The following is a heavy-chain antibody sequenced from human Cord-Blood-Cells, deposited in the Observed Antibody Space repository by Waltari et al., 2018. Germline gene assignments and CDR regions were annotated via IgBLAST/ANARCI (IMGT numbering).Heavy chain of an antibody. J-gene: IGHJ4*02. Sequence: EVQLVQSGAEVKKPGESLKISCKGSGYSFTSYWIGWVRQMPGKGLEWMGTNYPGDSDSRYSTALQGQATISADKSISTATRQWSSLMASDTAMYYGETASGIAAAGVTFDYWGQGTLFTVSS. D-gene: IGHD6-13*01. V-gene: IGHV5-51*01. CDR1: GYSFTSYW. CDR2: NYPGDSDS. CDR3: ETASGIAAAGVTFDY.